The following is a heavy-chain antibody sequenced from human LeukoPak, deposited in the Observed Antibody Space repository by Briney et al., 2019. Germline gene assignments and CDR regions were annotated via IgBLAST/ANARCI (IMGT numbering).Heavy chain of an antibody. V-gene: IGHV3-23*01. D-gene: IGHD3-10*01. CDR2: ISSSGGST. J-gene: IGHJ4*02. Sequence: GGSLRLSCAASGFHFRSYAMSWVRQAPGKGLEWVSAISSSGGSTYYADSVKGRFTISRDNSKNTLYLQMNSLRAEDTAVYYYAKDYGSGSYYPPRLDYWGQGTLVTVSS. CDR1: GFHFRSYA. CDR3: AKDYGSGSYYPPRLDY.